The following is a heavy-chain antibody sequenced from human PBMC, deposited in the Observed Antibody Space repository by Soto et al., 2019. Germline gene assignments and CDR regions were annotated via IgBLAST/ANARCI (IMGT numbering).Heavy chain of an antibody. V-gene: IGHV1-69*01. D-gene: IGHD5-12*01. J-gene: IGHJ4*02. CDR3: ARVGRRQWLQRNYYFDY. CDR2: IIPIFGTA. Sequence: GSSVKVSCKASVGTFSSYAISWVRQATGQGLEWMGGIIPIFGTANYAQKFQGRVTITADESTSTAYMELSSLRSEDTAVYYCARVGRRQWLQRNYYFDYWGQGTLVTVSS. CDR1: VGTFSSYA.